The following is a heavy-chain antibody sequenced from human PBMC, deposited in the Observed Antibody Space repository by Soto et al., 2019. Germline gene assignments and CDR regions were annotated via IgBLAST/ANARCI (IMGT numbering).Heavy chain of an antibody. D-gene: IGHD5-12*01. V-gene: IGHV3-30*18. Sequence: PGGSLRLSCVASGFTFSRYGMHWVRQAPGKGLQWVTVISYDGSDKYYADSVKGRFTISRDNSKNTLYLRMNSLRVEDTAIYYCAKGRIVATGRGHYGMDVWGQGTTVTVSS. CDR1: GFTFSRYG. CDR3: AKGRIVATGRGHYGMDV. J-gene: IGHJ6*02. CDR2: ISYDGSDK.